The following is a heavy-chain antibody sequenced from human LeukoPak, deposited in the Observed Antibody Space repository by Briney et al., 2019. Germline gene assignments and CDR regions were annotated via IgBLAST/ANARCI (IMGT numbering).Heavy chain of an antibody. J-gene: IGHJ5*02. V-gene: IGHV4-4*07. CDR1: GGSISSYY. CDR3: ARDGNGWNGGDNWFDP. D-gene: IGHD6-19*01. Sequence: PSETLSLTCTVSGGSISSYYWSWIRQPAGEGLEWIGRIYTSGSTNFSPSLKSRVTISVDESKNQFSLKLSSVTVADTAVYYCARDGNGWNGGDNWFDPWGQGTQVTVSS. CDR2: IYTSGST.